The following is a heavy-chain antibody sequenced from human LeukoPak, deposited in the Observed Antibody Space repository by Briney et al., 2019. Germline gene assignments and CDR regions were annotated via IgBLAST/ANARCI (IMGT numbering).Heavy chain of an antibody. CDR1: GGSFSGYY. D-gene: IGHD1-26*01. Sequence: SETLSLTCAVYGGSFSGYYWSCLRPPPGKGVVWFGEINHCGSNNYHPSLKSRVTTSVDTSKNQFSVKLSAVPAADTAVYCCAASGSYYDGFDYWGQGTLVTVSS. V-gene: IGHV4-34*01. CDR2: INHCGSN. CDR3: AASGSYYDGFDY. J-gene: IGHJ4*02.